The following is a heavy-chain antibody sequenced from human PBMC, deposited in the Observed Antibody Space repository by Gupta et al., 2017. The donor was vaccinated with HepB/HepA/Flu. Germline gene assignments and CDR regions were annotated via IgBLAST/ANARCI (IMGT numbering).Heavy chain of an antibody. D-gene: IGHD6-13*01. J-gene: IGHJ5*02. Sequence: QVQLVESGGGVVQPGRSLRLSCVASGFIFSHYGIHWVRQAPGKGLEWVAVIWYDGSNKENGDSVKGRFTISRDNSKNTLYLQMNSLRVEDMGVYFCARDRLAVAGLSWFDPWGQGTLVTVSS. CDR3: ARDRLAVAGLSWFDP. CDR1: GFIFSHYG. V-gene: IGHV3-33*01. CDR2: IWYDGSNK.